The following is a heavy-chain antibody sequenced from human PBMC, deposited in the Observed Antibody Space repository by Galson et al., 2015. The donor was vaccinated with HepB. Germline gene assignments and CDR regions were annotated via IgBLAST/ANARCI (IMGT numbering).Heavy chain of an antibody. J-gene: IGHJ5*02. D-gene: IGHD6-13*01. Sequence: LRLSCAASGFTFDDYGMSWVRQAPGKGLEWVSGINWNGGSTGYGDSVKGRFTISRDNAKNSLYLQMNSLRAEDTAVYYCARKGVGYEFDPWGQGTLVTVSS. CDR3: ARKGVGYEFDP. CDR2: INWNGGST. V-gene: IGHV3-20*04. CDR1: GFTFDDYG.